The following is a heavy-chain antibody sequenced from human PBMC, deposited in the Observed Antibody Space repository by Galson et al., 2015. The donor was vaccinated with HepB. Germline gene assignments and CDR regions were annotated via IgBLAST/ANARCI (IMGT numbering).Heavy chain of an antibody. CDR1: GFTFSDYY. CDR2: ISSSSSYT. V-gene: IGHV3-11*05. Sequence: SLRLSCAASGFTFSDYYMSWIRQAPGKGLEWVSYISSSSSYTNYADSVKGRFTISRDNAKNSLYLQMNSLRAEDTAVYYCARDPAATMVRGVIITLGVGWGQGTLVTVSS. D-gene: IGHD3-10*01. J-gene: IGHJ4*02. CDR3: ARDPAATMVRGVIITLGVG.